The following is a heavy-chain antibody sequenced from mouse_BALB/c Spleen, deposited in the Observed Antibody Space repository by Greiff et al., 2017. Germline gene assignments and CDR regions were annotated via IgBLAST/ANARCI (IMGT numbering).Heavy chain of an antibody. Sequence: VQLQQSGAELVRPGTSVKISCKASGYTFTNYWLGWVKQRPGHGLEWIGDIYPGGGYTNYNEKFKGKATLTADTSSSTAYMQLSSLTSEDSAVYFCARSNYYGSSYYAMDYWGQGTSVTVSS. V-gene: IGHV1-63*02. CDR1: GYTFTNYW. D-gene: IGHD1-1*01. J-gene: IGHJ4*01. CDR3: ARSNYYGSSYYAMDY. CDR2: IYPGGGYT.